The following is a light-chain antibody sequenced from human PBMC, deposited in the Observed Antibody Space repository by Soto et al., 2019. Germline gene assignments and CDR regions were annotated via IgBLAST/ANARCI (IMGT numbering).Light chain of an antibody. J-gene: IGKJ4*01. CDR3: QQLNTYPVT. V-gene: IGKV1-9*01. CDR1: QGISRY. CDR2: AAS. Sequence: IQLTQSPSSLSASVGDSVTITCRASQGISRYLSWYQQKPGRAPKLLISAASTLQSGVPAIFSGCGSGTDFTLRITRLQPEELATYDCQQLNTYPVTVGEVTKGAVK.